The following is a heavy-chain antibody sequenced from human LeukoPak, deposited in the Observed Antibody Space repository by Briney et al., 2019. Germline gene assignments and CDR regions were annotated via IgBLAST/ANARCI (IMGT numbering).Heavy chain of an antibody. V-gene: IGHV3-30*19. Sequence: GGSLRLSCAASGFTFSSYGMHWVRQAPGKGLEWVAVISYDGSNKYYADSVKGRFTISRDNSKNTLYLQMNSLKAEDTAVYYRAREGDYGDSSWAFDIWGQGTMVTVSS. CDR2: ISYDGSNK. J-gene: IGHJ3*02. CDR3: AREGDYGDSSWAFDI. CDR1: GFTFSSYG. D-gene: IGHD4-17*01.